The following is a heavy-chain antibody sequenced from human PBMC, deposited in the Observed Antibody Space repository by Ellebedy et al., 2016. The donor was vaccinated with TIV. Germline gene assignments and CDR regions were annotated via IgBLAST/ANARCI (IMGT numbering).Heavy chain of an antibody. CDR2: IRSKANFYAT. CDR1: GFTFSSYA. J-gene: IGHJ6*02. Sequence: GESLKISCSASGFTFSSYAMHWVRQASGKGLEWVGRIRSKANFYATAYAASVKGRFTISRDDSKNTAYLQMNSLKTEDTAVYYCTRRVDTAMVTSYYYYGMDVWGQGTTVTVSS. CDR3: TRRVDTAMVTSYYYYGMDV. D-gene: IGHD5-18*01. V-gene: IGHV3-73*01.